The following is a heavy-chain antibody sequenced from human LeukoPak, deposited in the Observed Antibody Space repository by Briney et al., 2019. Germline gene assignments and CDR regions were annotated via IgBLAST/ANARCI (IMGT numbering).Heavy chain of an antibody. CDR1: GGSIKSHF. Sequence: PSETLSLTCTVSGGSIKSHFWSWVRQPPGKRLEWIGYIFHSGSTNYNPSLKSRVTISVDTSKNQFSLKLSSVTAADTAVYYCARLRGNYGFDYWGQGTLVTVSS. CDR2: IFHSGST. J-gene: IGHJ4*02. V-gene: IGHV4-59*11. D-gene: IGHD1-7*01. CDR3: ARLRGNYGFDY.